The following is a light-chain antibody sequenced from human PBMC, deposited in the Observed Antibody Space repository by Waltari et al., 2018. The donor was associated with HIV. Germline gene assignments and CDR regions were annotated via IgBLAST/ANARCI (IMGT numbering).Light chain of an antibody. V-gene: IGLV2-18*01. J-gene: IGLJ2*01. CDR2: EVY. CDR1: RVAVPTYYR. Sequence: QSALTQPPYVSGFPGQSVTISCTAFRVAVPTYYRVSWYKQPPNTAPKLILYEVYKRPSGVPDRFSGSQSGDMASLTVSGLQTEDEADYYCALYTTRNIIFGGGTNLVVL. CDR3: ALYTTRNII.